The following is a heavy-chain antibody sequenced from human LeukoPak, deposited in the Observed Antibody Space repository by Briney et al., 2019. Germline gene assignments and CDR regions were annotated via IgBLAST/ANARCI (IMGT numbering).Heavy chain of an antibody. V-gene: IGHV3-30-3*01. Sequence: GGSLRLSCAASGFTFSIYDMSWVRQAPGKGLEWVAVISYDGSNKYYADSVKGRFTISRDNSKNTLYLQMNSLRAEDTAVYYCARPPRTAFDYWGQGTLVTVSS. D-gene: IGHD1-1*01. CDR3: ARPPRTAFDY. J-gene: IGHJ4*02. CDR2: ISYDGSNK. CDR1: GFTFSIYD.